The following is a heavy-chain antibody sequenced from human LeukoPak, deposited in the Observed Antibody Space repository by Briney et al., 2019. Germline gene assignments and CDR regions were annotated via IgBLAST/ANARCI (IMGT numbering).Heavy chain of an antibody. CDR3: ARDRGSYYAQGWFDP. D-gene: IGHD1-26*01. CDR1: GGSISSGDYY. CDR2: IYYSGST. Sequence: SETLSLTCTVSGGSISSGDYYWSWIRQPPGKGLEWIGYIYYSGSTNYNPSLKSRVTISVDTSKNQFSLKLSSVTAADTAVYYCARDRGSYYAQGWFDPWGQETLVTVSS. V-gene: IGHV4-61*08. J-gene: IGHJ5*02.